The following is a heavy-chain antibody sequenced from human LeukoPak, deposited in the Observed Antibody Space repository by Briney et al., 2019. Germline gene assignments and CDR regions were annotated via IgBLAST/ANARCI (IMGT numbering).Heavy chain of an antibody. D-gene: IGHD4-17*01. V-gene: IGHV3-7*01. CDR2: IKHDGSEK. J-gene: IGHJ4*02. CDR3: ARDPYGDYGDCFDY. Sequence: GGSLRLSCAASGFTFRTYWMSWVRQAPGKGLEWVANIKHDGSEKYYVDSVKGRFTISRDNAKNSLYLQMNSLRAEDTAVYYCARDPYGDYGDCFDYWGQGTLVIVSS. CDR1: GFTFRTYW.